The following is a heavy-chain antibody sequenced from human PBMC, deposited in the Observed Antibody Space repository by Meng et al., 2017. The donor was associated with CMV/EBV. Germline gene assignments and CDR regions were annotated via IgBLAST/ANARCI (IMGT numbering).Heavy chain of an antibody. Sequence: GSLRLSCTVSGGSISSSSYYWGWIRQPPGTGLEWIGSIYYSGSTYYNPYLKSRGTISVDTSKNQFSLKLSSVTAADTAVYYCARGNSHDFWSGYRYYYGMDVWGQGTTVTVSS. CDR1: GGSISSSSYY. J-gene: IGHJ6*02. CDR2: IYYSGST. CDR3: ARGNSHDFWSGYRYYYGMDV. V-gene: IGHV4-39*01. D-gene: IGHD3-3*01.